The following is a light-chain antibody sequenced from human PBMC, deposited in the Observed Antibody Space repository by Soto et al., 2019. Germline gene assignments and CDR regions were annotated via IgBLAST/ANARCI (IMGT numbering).Light chain of an antibody. CDR3: HPFRCALYT. J-gene: IGKJ2*01. Sequence: EIVLTQSPGTLSLSPGEIATLSCRASQSVSSAYILWFQQRPGQAPRLLISGASYRSSGISDRFGGSLSGTDFTFTIRKLEPGDFAVYYCHPFRCALYTFGQGTKLDIK. CDR2: GAS. V-gene: IGKV3-20*01. CDR1: QSVSSAY.